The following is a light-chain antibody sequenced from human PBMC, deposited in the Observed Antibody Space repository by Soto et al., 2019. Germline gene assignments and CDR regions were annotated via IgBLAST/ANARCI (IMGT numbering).Light chain of an antibody. Sequence: DIQMTQSPSTLSASVGDRVTITCRASQTIGDWLAWYQQKPGKGPYLLIYDATILQSGVPSRFSGSGAGTEFTLTISSLQPDDLATYFCQQYSRSSWTFGQGTKVEIK. CDR3: QQYSRSSWT. CDR2: DAT. V-gene: IGKV1-5*01. J-gene: IGKJ1*01. CDR1: QTIGDW.